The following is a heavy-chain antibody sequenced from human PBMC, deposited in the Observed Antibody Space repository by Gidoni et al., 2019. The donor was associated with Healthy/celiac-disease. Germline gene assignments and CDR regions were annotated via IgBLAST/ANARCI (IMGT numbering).Heavy chain of an antibody. D-gene: IGHD6-13*01. Sequence: QVQLVESGGGVVQPGRSRRLSCAAPGSTCSRYGMHWVRQAPGKGLEWVAVISYDGSNEYYADSVKGRFTISRDNSKNTLYLQMNSLRAEDTAVYYCAKDLGSSWQYYYGMDVWGQGTTVTVSS. J-gene: IGHJ6*02. CDR3: AKDLGSSWQYYYGMDV. CDR2: ISYDGSNE. V-gene: IGHV3-30*18. CDR1: GSTCSRYG.